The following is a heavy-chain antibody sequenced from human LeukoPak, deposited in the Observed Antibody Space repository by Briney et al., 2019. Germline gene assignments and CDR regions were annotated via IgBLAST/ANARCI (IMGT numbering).Heavy chain of an antibody. D-gene: IGHD2-15*01. Sequence: SETLSLTCAVYGGSFSGYYWSWIRQPPGKGLEWIGEINHSGSTNYNPSLKSRVTISVDTSKNQFSLKLSSVTAADTAVYYCARGTGYCSGGSCQDYWGQGTLVTVSS. V-gene: IGHV4-34*01. CDR2: INHSGST. CDR1: GGSFSGYY. J-gene: IGHJ4*02. CDR3: ARGTGYCSGGSCQDY.